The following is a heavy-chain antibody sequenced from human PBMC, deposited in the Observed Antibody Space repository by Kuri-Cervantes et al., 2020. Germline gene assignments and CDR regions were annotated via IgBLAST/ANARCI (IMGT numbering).Heavy chain of an antibody. CDR2: IKQDGSEK. V-gene: IGHV3-7*01. CDR3: ARDHHQFWGGVNDFDY. J-gene: IGHJ4*02. D-gene: IGHD3-16*01. CDR1: GFTFSSYW. Sequence: GGSLRLSCAASGFTFSSYWMSWVRQAPGKGLEWVANIKQDGSEKYYVDSVKGRFTISRDNAKNSLYLQMSSLRAEDTAVYYCARDHHQFWGGVNDFDYWGQGTLVTVSS.